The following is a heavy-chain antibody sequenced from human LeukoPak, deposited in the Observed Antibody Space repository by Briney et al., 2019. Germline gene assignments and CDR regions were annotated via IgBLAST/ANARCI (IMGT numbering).Heavy chain of an antibody. CDR3: ARDRQYYYGSGSYYGMDV. Sequence: SETLSLTCTVSGGSISSGDYYWSWIRQPPGKGLEWIGYIYYSGGTYYNPSLKSRVTISVDTSKNQFSLKLSSVTAADTAVYYCARDRQYYYGSGSYYGMDVWGQGTTVTVSS. D-gene: IGHD3-10*01. J-gene: IGHJ6*02. CDR2: IYYSGGT. V-gene: IGHV4-30-4*01. CDR1: GGSISSGDYY.